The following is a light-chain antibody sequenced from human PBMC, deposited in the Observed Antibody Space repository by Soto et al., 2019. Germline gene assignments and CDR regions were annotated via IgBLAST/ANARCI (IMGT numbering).Light chain of an antibody. CDR3: SSYTRSTTLVV. Sequence: QSVLTQPASVSGSPGQSITISCTGTSSDVGAYNYVSWYQQHPGKAPKLMIYDVTNRPSGVSSRFSGSKSGNTASLTISGLQAEDEADYDCSSYTRSTTLVVFGGGTKLTVL. J-gene: IGLJ2*01. V-gene: IGLV2-14*01. CDR2: DVT. CDR1: SSDVGAYNY.